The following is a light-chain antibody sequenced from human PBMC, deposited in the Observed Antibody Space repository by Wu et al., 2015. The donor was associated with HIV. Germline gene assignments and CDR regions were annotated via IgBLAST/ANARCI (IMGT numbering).Light chain of an antibody. CDR3: QQYGSSPLT. V-gene: IGKV3-20*01. Sequence: EIVLTQSPAILSLSPGERATLSCRASQSVSSSYLAWYQQKPGQAPRLLIYGASSRATGIPDRFSGSGSGTDFTLTVSRLEPEDFAVYYCQQYGSSPLTFGGGTKVEIK. CDR1: QSVSSSY. CDR2: GAS. J-gene: IGKJ4*01.